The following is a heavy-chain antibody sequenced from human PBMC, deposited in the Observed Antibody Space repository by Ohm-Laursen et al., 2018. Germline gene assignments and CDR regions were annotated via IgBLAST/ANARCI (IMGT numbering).Heavy chain of an antibody. CDR1: GGSISSYY. CDR2: IYYSGST. J-gene: IGHJ5*02. D-gene: IGHD4-17*01. V-gene: IGHV4-59*08. CDR3: AGTTVTTNWFDL. Sequence: TLSLTCTVSGGSISSYYWSWIRQPPGKGLEWIGYIYYSGSTNYNPSLKSRVTISVDTSKNQFSLKLSSVTAADTAVYYCAGTTVTTNWFDLWGQGTLVTVSS.